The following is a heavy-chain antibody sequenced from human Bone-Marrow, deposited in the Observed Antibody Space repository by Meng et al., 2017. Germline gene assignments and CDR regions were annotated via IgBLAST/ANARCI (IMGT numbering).Heavy chain of an antibody. D-gene: IGHD3-10*01. CDR1: GFTFSSYA. Sequence: GESLKISCAASGFTFSSYAMSWVRQAPGKGLEWVSAISGSGGSTYYADSAKGRFTISRDNSKNTLYLQMNSLRAEDTAVYYRAKGRSGSYYNRYYFDYWGQGTLVTVSS. CDR2: ISGSGGST. J-gene: IGHJ4*02. CDR3: AKGRSGSYYNRYYFDY. V-gene: IGHV3-23*01.